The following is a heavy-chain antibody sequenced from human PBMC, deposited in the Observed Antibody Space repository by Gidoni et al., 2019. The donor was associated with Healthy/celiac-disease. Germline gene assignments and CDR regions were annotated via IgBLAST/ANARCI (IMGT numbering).Heavy chain of an antibody. V-gene: IGHV1-69*01. CDR2: IIPIFGTA. D-gene: IGHD3-3*01. Sequence: QVQLVQSGAEVKKPGSSVKVSCKASGGTFSSYAISWVRQAPGQGLEWMGGIIPIFGTANYAQKFQGRVTITADESTSTAYMELSSLRSEDTAVYYCARAHTRSITIFGDNSELNWFDPWGQGTLVTVSS. CDR3: ARAHTRSITIFGDNSELNWFDP. CDR1: GGTFSSYA. J-gene: IGHJ5*02.